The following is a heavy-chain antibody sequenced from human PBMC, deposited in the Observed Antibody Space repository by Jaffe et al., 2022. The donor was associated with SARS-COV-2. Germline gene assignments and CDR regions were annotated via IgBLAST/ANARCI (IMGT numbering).Heavy chain of an antibody. CDR2: IYHSGST. V-gene: IGHV4-30-2*01. CDR1: GGSISSGGYS. Sequence: QLQLQESGSGLVKPSQTLSLTCAVSGGSISSGGYSWSWIRQPPGKGLEWIGYIYHSGSTYYNPSLKSRVTISVDRSKNQFSLKLSSVTAADTAVYYCARALPYTCSGGSCYWRRVWFDPWGQGTLVTVSS. D-gene: IGHD2-15*01. J-gene: IGHJ5*02. CDR3: ARALPYTCSGGSCYWRRVWFDP.